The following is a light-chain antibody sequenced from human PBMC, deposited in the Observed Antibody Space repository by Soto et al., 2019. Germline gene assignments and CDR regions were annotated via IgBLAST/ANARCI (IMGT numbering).Light chain of an antibody. CDR1: QDISNY. CDR3: LSGHSRP. CDR2: DAS. V-gene: IGKV1-33*01. J-gene: IGKJ4*01. Sequence: DIQMTQSPSSLSASVGDRVTITCQASQDISNYLNWYQHKPGKAPKLLIYDASNLETGVPSRFSGTGSGTDFTFTISSLQPEDFATYFCLSGHSRPFGGGTKVDI.